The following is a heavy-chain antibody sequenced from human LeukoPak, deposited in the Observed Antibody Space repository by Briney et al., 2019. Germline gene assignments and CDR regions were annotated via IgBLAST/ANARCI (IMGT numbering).Heavy chain of an antibody. CDR3: LTIVETTFDAFDI. D-gene: IGHD2/OR15-2a*01. CDR1: GFTFSSYT. V-gene: IGHV3-48*01. J-gene: IGHJ3*02. Sequence: GGSLRLSCAASGFTFSSYTMNWVRQAPGKGLEWVSYISSSSSTIYYADSVKGRFTISRDNAKNSLYLQMNSLRAEDTVVYYCLTIVETTFDAFDIWGQGTMVTVSS. CDR2: ISSSSSTI.